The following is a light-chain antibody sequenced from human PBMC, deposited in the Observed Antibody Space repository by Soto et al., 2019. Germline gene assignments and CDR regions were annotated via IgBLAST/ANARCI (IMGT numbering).Light chain of an antibody. CDR1: HSIDIW. V-gene: IGKV1-5*03. J-gene: IGKJ1*01. CDR3: QQYRSYSRT. Sequence: GDRVTITCRASHSIDIWLAWYQQKPGKAPRLLISTASSLERGVPSRFSGSGSETEFTLTISSLQPDDFATYYCQQYRSYSRTFGQGTKVEI. CDR2: TAS.